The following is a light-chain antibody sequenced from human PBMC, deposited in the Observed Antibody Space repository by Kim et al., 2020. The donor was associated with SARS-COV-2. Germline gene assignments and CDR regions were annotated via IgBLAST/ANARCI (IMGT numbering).Light chain of an antibody. V-gene: IGKV3-15*01. CDR3: QQYNSWLIT. CDR1: QSIINN. Sequence: VSPGERAALSCRASQSIINNLAWYQQKPGQAPRLLISGASTRATGIPARFSGSGSGTEFTLTINSLQSEDFALYYCQQYNSWLITFGQGTRLEIK. CDR2: GAS. J-gene: IGKJ5*01.